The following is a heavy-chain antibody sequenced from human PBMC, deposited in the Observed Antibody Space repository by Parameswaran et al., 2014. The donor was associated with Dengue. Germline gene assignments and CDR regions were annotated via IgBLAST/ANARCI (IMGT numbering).Heavy chain of an antibody. CDR2: IYHSGSA. Sequence: VRQMPGKGLEWIGYIYHSGSAYYNPSLKSRVTISVDRSKNQFSLKLSSVTAADTAVYYCARGQQLVDYWGQGTLVTVSS. CDR3: ARGQQLVDY. D-gene: IGHD6-13*01. V-gene: IGHV4-30-2*01. J-gene: IGHJ4*02.